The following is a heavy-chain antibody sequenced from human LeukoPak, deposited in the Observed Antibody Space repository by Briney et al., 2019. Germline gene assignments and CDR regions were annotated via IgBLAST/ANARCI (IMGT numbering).Heavy chain of an antibody. Sequence: SETLSLTCIVSGGSISSNYWSWIRQPPGKGLEWIGHIYYSGSTNYNPSLKSRVTISVDTSKKQFSLKLSSVTAADTAVYYRAKSDYCASGLDYWGQGTLVTVSS. J-gene: IGHJ4*02. CDR2: IYYSGST. V-gene: IGHV4-59*08. CDR1: GGSISSNY. D-gene: IGHD3-10*01. CDR3: AKSDYCASGLDY.